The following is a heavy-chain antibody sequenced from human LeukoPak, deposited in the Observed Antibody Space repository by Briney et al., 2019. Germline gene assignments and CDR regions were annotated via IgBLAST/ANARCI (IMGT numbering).Heavy chain of an antibody. V-gene: IGHV1-2*02. D-gene: IGHD2-2*02. CDR3: AREGAYCSSTSCYRSGAFDI. J-gene: IGHJ3*02. CDR2: INPNSGGT. CDR1: GYTFTGYY. Sequence: GSVKVSCKASGYTFTGYYMHWERQAPGQGLEWMGWINPNSGGTNYAQKFQGRVTMTRDTSINTAYMELSRLTSDDTAVYYCAREGAYCSSTSCYRSGAFDIWGQGTMVTVSS.